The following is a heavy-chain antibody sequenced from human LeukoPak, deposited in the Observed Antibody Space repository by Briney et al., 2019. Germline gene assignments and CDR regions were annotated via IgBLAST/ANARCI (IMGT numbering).Heavy chain of an antibody. CDR2: INHSGST. Sequence: PSETLSLTCAVYGGSFSGYYWSWIRQPPGKGLEWIGEINHSGSTNYNPSLKSRVTISVDTSKNQFSLKLSSVTAADTAVYYCARVRVITMSDPWGQGTLVTVSS. D-gene: IGHD3-10*02. J-gene: IGHJ5*02. CDR3: ARVRVITMSDP. CDR1: GGSFSGYY. V-gene: IGHV4-34*01.